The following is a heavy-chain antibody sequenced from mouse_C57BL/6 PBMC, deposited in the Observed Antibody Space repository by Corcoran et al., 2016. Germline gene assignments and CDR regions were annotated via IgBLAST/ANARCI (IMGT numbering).Heavy chain of an antibody. Sequence: QIQLVQSGPELKKPGETVKISCKASGYTFTTYGMCWVKQAPGKGLKWMGWINTYSGVPTYADDFKGRFAFSLETSASTAYLQINNLKNEDTATYFCASGDGSSYAMDYWGQGTSVTVSS. CDR1: GYTFTTYG. V-gene: IGHV9-3*01. CDR2: INTYSGVP. J-gene: IGHJ4*01. D-gene: IGHD1-1*01. CDR3: ASGDGSSYAMDY.